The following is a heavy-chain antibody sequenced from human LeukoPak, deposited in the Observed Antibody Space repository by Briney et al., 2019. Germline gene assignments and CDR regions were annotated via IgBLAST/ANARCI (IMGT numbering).Heavy chain of an antibody. V-gene: IGHV3-23*01. CDR1: GFTFSRYA. Sequence: GGPLRLSCAASGFTFSRYAMSWVREAPGKGLEWVSTISGSGYSTYYADAVKGRFTISRNNSKNTLFLQMTSLRAEDTAVYYCAKATYSSSWNLYFDYWGQGTLVTVSS. J-gene: IGHJ4*02. CDR3: AKATYSSSWNLYFDY. D-gene: IGHD6-13*01. CDR2: ISGSGYST.